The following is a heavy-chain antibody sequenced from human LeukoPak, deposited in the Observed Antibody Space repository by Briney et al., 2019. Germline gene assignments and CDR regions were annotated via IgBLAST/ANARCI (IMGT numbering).Heavy chain of an antibody. CDR1: GFTFSSYD. CDR3: ARAPLWGTVATWGSNFDL. D-gene: IGHD4-23*01. Sequence: GGSLRLSCAASGFTFSSYDMHWVRQATGKGLEWVSAIGTAGDTYYPGSVKGRFTISRENAKNSLYLQMNSLRAGDTAVYYCARAPLWGTVATWGSNFDLWGRGTLVTVSS. J-gene: IGHJ2*01. V-gene: IGHV3-13*01. CDR2: IGTAGDT.